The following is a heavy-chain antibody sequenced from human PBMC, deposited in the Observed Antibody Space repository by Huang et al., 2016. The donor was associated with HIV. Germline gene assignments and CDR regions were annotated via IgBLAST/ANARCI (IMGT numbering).Heavy chain of an antibody. CDR3: VRDSDNSWYRDAFDI. Sequence: QVQVVESGGGVVQPGRSLRLSCAASGFNFSTYVMHWVRQAPGKGLRWVARISAEGDNKYYADTVKGRFTVSRDNSKNTLNLQMNSLTNEDTAVYYCVRDSDNSWYRDAFDIWGQGTMVTVS. V-gene: IGHV3-30-3*01. CDR2: ISAEGDNK. CDR1: GFNFSTYV. J-gene: IGHJ3*02. D-gene: IGHD6-13*01.